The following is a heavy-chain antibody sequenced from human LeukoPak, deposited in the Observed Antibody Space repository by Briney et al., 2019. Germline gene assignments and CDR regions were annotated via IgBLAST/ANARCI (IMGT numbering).Heavy chain of an antibody. J-gene: IGHJ4*02. CDR3: ARHRATVADPYFDY. CDR2: ISYSGST. CDR1: GGSISSYY. Sequence: SETLSLTCTVSGGSISSYYWSWIRQPPGKGREWIGYISYSGSTNYNPSLKSRVTISVDPSKNQFSLKLSSVTAADTALYYCARHRATVADPYFDYWGQGTLVTVSS. V-gene: IGHV4-59*08. D-gene: IGHD4-23*01.